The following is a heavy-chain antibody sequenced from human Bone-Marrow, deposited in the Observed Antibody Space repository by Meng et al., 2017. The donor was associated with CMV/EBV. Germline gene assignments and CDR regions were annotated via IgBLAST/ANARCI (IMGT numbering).Heavy chain of an antibody. V-gene: IGHV3-48*03. CDR1: GFTFSTYE. Sequence: GESLKISCAASGFTFSTYEMNWVRQAPGKGLEWISYISTRGDIIYYADSVKGRFTVSRDNAKDSLYLQMNRLRVEDTAVYYCTRRFFYYDFWSGYYANYFDLWGQGTLVTVSS. D-gene: IGHD3-3*01. CDR3: TRRFFYYDFWSGYYANYFDL. J-gene: IGHJ5*02. CDR2: ISTRGDII.